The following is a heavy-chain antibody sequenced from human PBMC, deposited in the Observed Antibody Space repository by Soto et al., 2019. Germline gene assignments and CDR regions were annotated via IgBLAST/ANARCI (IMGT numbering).Heavy chain of an antibody. CDR2: IRSKANSYAT. J-gene: IGHJ6*02. V-gene: IGHV3-73*01. D-gene: IGHD3-3*01. Sequence: IRLSCAASGFTFSGSAMHWVRQASGKGLEWVGRIRSKANSYATAYAASVKGRFTISRDDSKNTAYLQMNSLKTEDTAVYYCTRHYDFWSGYQPRDYYYYGMDVWGQGTTVTVSS. CDR1: GFTFSGSA. CDR3: TRHYDFWSGYQPRDYYYYGMDV.